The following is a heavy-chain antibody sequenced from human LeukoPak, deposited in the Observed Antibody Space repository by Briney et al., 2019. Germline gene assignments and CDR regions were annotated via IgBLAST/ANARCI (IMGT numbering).Heavy chain of an antibody. J-gene: IGHJ4*02. CDR1: GYRFTTYW. CDR3: ARLDSGGFYYSNY. CDR2: IYPDDSDT. V-gene: IGHV5-51*01. Sequence: GESLKISCKGSGYRFTTYWIAWVRQMPGKGLEWMGIIYPDDSDTRYSPSFQGQVTISADKSISTAYLQWSSLKASDTAMYYCARLDSGGFYYSNYWGQGTLVTVSS. D-gene: IGHD3-22*01.